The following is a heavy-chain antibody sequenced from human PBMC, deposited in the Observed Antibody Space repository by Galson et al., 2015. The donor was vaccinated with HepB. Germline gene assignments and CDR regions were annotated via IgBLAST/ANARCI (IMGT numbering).Heavy chain of an antibody. CDR3: AHRRDPYCATTGCWGGDWNFDL. CDR2: IYWDDSK. V-gene: IGHV2-5*02. CDR1: GLSLTTSGVT. Sequence: PALVKPTQTLTLTCSFSGLSLTTSGVTVAWIRQPPRKALEWLAHIYWDDSKRYSPSLENRLTITKDTSKNQVVFTMTNMAPVDTATYYCAHRRDPYCATTGCWGGDWNFDLWGRGTLVTVSS. D-gene: IGHD2-2*01. J-gene: IGHJ2*01.